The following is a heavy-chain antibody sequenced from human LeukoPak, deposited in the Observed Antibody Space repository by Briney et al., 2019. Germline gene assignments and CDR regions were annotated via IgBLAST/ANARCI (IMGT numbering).Heavy chain of an antibody. D-gene: IGHD3-22*01. CDR1: GYTFTGYY. CDR3: ARDRSLSYDSSGSGDY. CDR2: TNPNSGGT. J-gene: IGHJ4*02. V-gene: IGHV1-2*02. Sequence: GASVKVSCKASGYTFTGYYMHWVRQAPGQGLEWMGWTNPNSGGTNYAQKFQGRVTMTRDTSISTAYMELSRLRSDDTAVYYCARDRSLSYDSSGSGDYWGQGTLVTVSS.